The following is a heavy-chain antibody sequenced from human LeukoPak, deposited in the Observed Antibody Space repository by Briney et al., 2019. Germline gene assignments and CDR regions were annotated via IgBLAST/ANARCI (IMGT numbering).Heavy chain of an antibody. CDR1: GYSISSGYY. CDR2: IYHSGST. Sequence: PSETLSLTCSVSGYSISSGYYWGWIRQAPGKGLEWIGSIYHSGSTYYNLSLKSRVTISVDTSKNQFSLKLSSVTAADTAVYYCARAQGGRDGYKRFARILIDYWGQGTLVTVSS. J-gene: IGHJ4*02. D-gene: IGHD5-24*01. CDR3: ARAQGGRDGYKRFARILIDY. V-gene: IGHV4-38-2*02.